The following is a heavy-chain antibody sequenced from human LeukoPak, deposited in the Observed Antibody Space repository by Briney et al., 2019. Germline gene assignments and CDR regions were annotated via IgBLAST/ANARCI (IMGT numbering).Heavy chain of an antibody. V-gene: IGHV1-2*06. D-gene: IGHD4-17*01. CDR1: GYTFTGYY. CDR3: ARADYGDYVWFDP. J-gene: IGHJ5*02. Sequence: ASVKVSYKASGYTFTGYYMHWVRQAPGQGLEWMGRINPNSGGTNYAQKFQGRVTMTRDTSISTAYMVLSRLRSDDTAVYYCARADYGDYVWFDPWGQGTLVTVSS. CDR2: INPNSGGT.